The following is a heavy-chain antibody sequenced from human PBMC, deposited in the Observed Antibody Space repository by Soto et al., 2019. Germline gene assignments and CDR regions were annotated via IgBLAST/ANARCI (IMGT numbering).Heavy chain of an antibody. CDR1: GYSFTSYW. J-gene: IGHJ5*02. Sequence: GESLKISCKGSGYSFTSYWIGWVRQMPGKGLEWMGIIYPGDSDTRYSPSFQGQVTISADKSISTAYLQWSSLKASDTAMYYCARSHYYDSSGKLSNWFDTWGQGTLVTVYS. D-gene: IGHD3-22*01. V-gene: IGHV5-51*01. CDR3: ARSHYYDSSGKLSNWFDT. CDR2: IYPGDSDT.